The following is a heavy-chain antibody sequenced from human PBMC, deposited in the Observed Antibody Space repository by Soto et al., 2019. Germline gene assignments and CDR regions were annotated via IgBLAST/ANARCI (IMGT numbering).Heavy chain of an antibody. J-gene: IGHJ4*02. Sequence: GESLKISCKGSGYIFSNYWIGWVRQMPGKGLEWMGIIYPGHSESRYSPSFQGQVTISADKSINTASLQWSSLKASDTATYYCARTYCGGNCYSHYFDYWGQGTLVTVSS. CDR3: ARTYCGGNCYSHYFDY. CDR2: IYPGHSES. CDR1: GYIFSNYW. V-gene: IGHV5-51*01. D-gene: IGHD2-21*01.